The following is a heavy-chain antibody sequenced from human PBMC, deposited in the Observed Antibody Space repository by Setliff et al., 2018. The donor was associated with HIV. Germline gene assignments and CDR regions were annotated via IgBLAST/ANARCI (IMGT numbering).Heavy chain of an antibody. CDR3: ARDYFDSSAYHYGFGAFDI. J-gene: IGHJ3*02. CDR1: GYTFTSYY. Sequence: ASVKVSCKASGYTFTSYYLHWVRQAPGQGLEWMGMINPSGGSASYAQKFQGRVTMSRDTSTSTVYMELSSLRSEDTAVYYCARDYFDSSAYHYGFGAFDIWGKGTMVTVSS. V-gene: IGHV1-46*01. D-gene: IGHD3-22*01. CDR2: INPSGGSA.